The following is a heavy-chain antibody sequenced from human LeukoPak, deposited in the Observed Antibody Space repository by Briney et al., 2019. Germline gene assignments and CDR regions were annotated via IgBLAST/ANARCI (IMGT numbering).Heavy chain of an antibody. J-gene: IGHJ3*02. V-gene: IGHV4-61*02. CDR2: ISTSGST. CDR3: ARGRDGYNWDDAFDI. Sequence: SQTLSLTCTVSRGSINTGSYYWSWIRQPAGKGLEWIGRISTSGSTNYNPSLKSRVTISVDKSKNQFSLNLSSVTAADTAVYYCARGRDGYNWDDAFDIWGQGTMVTVSS. CDR1: RGSINTGSYY. D-gene: IGHD5-24*01.